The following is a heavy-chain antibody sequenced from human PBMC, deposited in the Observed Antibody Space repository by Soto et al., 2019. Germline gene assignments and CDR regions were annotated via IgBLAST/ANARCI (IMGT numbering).Heavy chain of an antibody. Sequence: ASVKVSCKASGYTFTSYGISWVRQAPGQGLEWMGWISAYNGNTNYAQKLQGRVTMTTDTSTSTAYMELRSLRSDDTAVYYCARERIVVGVAAPEYYSSSGMDVGGKGPRVTV. CDR2: ISAYNGNT. CDR3: ARERIVVGVAAPEYYSSSGMDV. CDR1: GYTFTSYG. J-gene: IGHJ6*04. V-gene: IGHV1-18*01. D-gene: IGHD2-15*01.